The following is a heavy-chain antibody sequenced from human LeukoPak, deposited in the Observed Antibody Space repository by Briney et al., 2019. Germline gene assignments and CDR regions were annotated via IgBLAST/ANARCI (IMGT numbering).Heavy chain of an antibody. CDR2: INPNSGGT. CDR3: ARLLGYCSGGSCHTNWFDP. V-gene: IGHV1-2*02. Sequence: ASVKVSCKASGYTFTGYYMHWVRQAPGQGLEWMGWINPNSGGTNYAQKFQGRVTMTRDTSISTAYMELSRLRSDDTAVYYCARLLGYCSGGSCHTNWFDPWGQGTLVTVSS. J-gene: IGHJ5*02. CDR1: GYTFTGYY. D-gene: IGHD2-15*01.